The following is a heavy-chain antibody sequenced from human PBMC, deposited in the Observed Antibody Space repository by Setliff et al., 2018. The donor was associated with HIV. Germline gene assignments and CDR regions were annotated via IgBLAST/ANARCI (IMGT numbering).Heavy chain of an antibody. CDR2: TYYRSKWFN. CDR1: GDNVSSNSAA. Sequence: SQTLSLTCAISGDNVSSNSAAWNWIRQSPSRGLEWLGRTYYRSKWFNDYAVSVKSRITINPDTSKNQFSLQLNSVTPEDTAVYYCARVYCSGGSCYDAFDIWGQGTMVTVSS. CDR3: ARVYCSGGSCYDAFDI. J-gene: IGHJ3*02. V-gene: IGHV6-1*01. D-gene: IGHD2-15*01.